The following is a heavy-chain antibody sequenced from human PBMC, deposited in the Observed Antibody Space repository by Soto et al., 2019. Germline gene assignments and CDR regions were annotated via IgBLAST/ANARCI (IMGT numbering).Heavy chain of an antibody. J-gene: IGHJ6*03. D-gene: IGHD3-16*01. Sequence: EVQLVESGGGLVQPGRSLRLSCAASGFTFDQYTMHWVRQAPGKGLEWVSSITWHSGTIGYADSVKGRFTISRDNAKNSVYLQMNSLRGEDTALYYCAKEMITFGDLNYYYMDVWGKGTTVTVSS. V-gene: IGHV3-9*01. CDR1: GFTFDQYT. CDR2: ITWHSGTI. CDR3: AKEMITFGDLNYYYMDV.